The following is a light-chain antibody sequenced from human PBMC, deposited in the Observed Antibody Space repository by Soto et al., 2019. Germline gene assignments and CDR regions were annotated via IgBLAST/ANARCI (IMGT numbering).Light chain of an antibody. V-gene: IGLV2-23*02. Sequence: QSALTQPASVSGSPGQSITISCTGTISDVGTYNLVSWFQQHPGKAPKLMIFEVSERPSGVSNRFSGSKSGNAASLTVSGLQTEDEADYYCSAYAGSNNFVFGSGTKLTVL. J-gene: IGLJ1*01. CDR2: EVS. CDR3: SAYAGSNNFV. CDR1: ISDVGTYNL.